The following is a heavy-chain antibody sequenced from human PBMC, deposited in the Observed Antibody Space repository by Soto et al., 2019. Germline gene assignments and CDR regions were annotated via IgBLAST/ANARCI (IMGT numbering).Heavy chain of an antibody. V-gene: IGHV4-34*01. Sequence: SETLSLTCAVYGGSFSGYYWSWIRQPPGKGLEWIGEINHSGSTNYNPSLKSRVTISVDTSKNQFSLKLSSVTAADTAVYYCARNHYATSLIGFDPWGQGTLVTVSS. J-gene: IGHJ5*02. CDR2: INHSGST. D-gene: IGHD3-16*01. CDR1: GGSFSGYY. CDR3: ARNHYATSLIGFDP.